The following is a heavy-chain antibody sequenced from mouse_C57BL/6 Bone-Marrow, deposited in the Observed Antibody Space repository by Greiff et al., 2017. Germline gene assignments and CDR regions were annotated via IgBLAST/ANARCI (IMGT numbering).Heavy chain of an antibody. J-gene: IGHJ4*01. CDR3: ARHEDEDGYYPYAMDY. V-gene: IGHV1-62-2*01. CDR1: GYTFTEYT. CDR2: FYPGSGSI. D-gene: IGHD2-3*01. Sequence: VQLQQSGAELVKPGASVKLSCKASGYTFTEYTIHWVKQRSGQGLEWIGWFYPGSGSIKYNEKFKDKATLTADKSSSTVYMELSRLTSDDSAVYFWARHEDEDGYYPYAMDYWGRGTSVTVSS.